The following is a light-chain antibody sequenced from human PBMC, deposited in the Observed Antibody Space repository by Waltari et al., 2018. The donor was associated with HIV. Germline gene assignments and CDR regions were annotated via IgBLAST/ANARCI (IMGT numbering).Light chain of an antibody. CDR2: ENN. CDR1: SSNLGAGYD. J-gene: IGLJ3*02. CDR3: QSYDSSLSGSRV. Sequence: HSVLTQPPSVSGALGQRVTISCTGSSSNLGAGYDVHWYQQLPGTAPKLLIYENNHRPAGVPGRFSGSKSGASASLAITGRQAEDEADYHCQSYDSSLSGSRVFGGGTKLTVL. V-gene: IGLV1-40*01.